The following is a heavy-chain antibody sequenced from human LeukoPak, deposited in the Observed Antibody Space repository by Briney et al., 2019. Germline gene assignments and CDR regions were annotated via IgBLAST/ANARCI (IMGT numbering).Heavy chain of an antibody. Sequence: GGSLRLSCAASGFTFSSYAMSWVRQAPGKGLEWVSAISGSGGSTYYADSVKGRFTISRDNSKNTLYLQMNSLRAEDTAVYYCAKLRGATINAWYFDYWGQGTLVTVSS. CDR3: AKLRGATINAWYFDY. V-gene: IGHV3-23*01. J-gene: IGHJ4*02. CDR1: GFTFSSYA. D-gene: IGHD5-12*01. CDR2: ISGSGGST.